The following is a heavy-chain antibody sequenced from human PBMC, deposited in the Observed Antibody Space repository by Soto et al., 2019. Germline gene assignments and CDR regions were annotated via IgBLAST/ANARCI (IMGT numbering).Heavy chain of an antibody. CDR2: ITGSGGST. J-gene: IGHJ4*02. D-gene: IGHD4-17*01. Sequence: EVQLLESGGGLVQPGGSLRLSCAASGFTFSTYAMIWVRQAPGKGLEWVSVITGSGGSTYYADSVEGRFTISRDTSTNTLFLHMHSLRAEDTAVYYCAKDRYGDYGGSDYWGQGTMVNVSS. CDR3: AKDRYGDYGGSDY. CDR1: GFTFSTYA. V-gene: IGHV3-23*01.